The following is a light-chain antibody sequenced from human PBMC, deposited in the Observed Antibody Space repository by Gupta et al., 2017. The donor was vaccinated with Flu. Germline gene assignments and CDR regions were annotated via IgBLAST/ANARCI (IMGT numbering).Light chain of an antibody. CDR2: KAS. J-gene: IGKJ2*03. CDR3: QQYNSYVYS. V-gene: IGKV1-5*03. CDR1: QSISSW. Sequence: DIQMTQSPSTLSASVGDRVTITCRASQSISSWLAWYQQKPRKAPKLLIYKASSLESGVPSRFSGSGSGTEFTLTISSLQPDDFATYYCQQYNSYVYSFGQGTKLEIK.